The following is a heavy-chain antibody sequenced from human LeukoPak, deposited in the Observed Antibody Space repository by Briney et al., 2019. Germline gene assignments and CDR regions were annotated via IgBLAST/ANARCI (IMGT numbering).Heavy chain of an antibody. CDR3: AKRGSGSAIDY. V-gene: IGHV3-30*02. CDR1: GYRFTDYY. J-gene: IGHJ4*02. D-gene: IGHD3-10*01. Sequence: SCKASGYRFTDYYMHWVRQAPGEGLEWVAFIRYDGSNKYYAGSVKGRFTISRDNSKNTLYLQMNSLRAEDTAVYYCAKRGSGSAIDYWGQGTLVTVSS. CDR2: IRYDGSNK.